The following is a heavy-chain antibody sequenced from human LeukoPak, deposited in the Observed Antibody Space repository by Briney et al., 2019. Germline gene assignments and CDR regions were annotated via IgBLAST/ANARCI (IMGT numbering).Heavy chain of an antibody. J-gene: IGHJ3*02. CDR2: AYYGSMWYN. D-gene: IGHD7-27*01. CDR3: ARDFGLTGDAFDI. CDR1: GDSVSSNSAA. Sequence: SQTLSLTCAISGDSVSSNSAAWNWIRQSPSRGLEWLGRAYYGSMWYNDYAVSVKSRITINPDTSKNQFPLQLNSVTPEDTAVYYCARDFGLTGDAFDIWGQGTMVTVCS. V-gene: IGHV6-1*01.